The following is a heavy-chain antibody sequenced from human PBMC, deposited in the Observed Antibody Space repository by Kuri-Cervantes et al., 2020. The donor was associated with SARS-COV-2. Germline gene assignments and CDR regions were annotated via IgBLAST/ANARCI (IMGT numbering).Heavy chain of an antibody. CDR3: AKDLLASYGNFDY. CDR2: ISSSGSTI. V-gene: IGHV3-11*01. J-gene: IGHJ4*02. CDR1: YY. D-gene: IGHD5-18*01. Sequence: YYWGWIRQPPGKGLEWVSYISSSGSTIYYADSVKGRFTISRDNAKNSLYLQMNSLRAEDTAVYYCAKDLLASYGNFDYWGQGTLVTVSS.